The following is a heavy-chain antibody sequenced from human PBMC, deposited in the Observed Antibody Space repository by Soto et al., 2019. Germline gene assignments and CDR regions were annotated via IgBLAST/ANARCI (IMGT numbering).Heavy chain of an antibody. J-gene: IGHJ4*02. Sequence: SETLSFPCALSAYSISSGHDLVWIRQRPGQGLEWIGSIYHRGRTYYNPSLKSRVTISGDTSKNQFSLKLSSVTAADTAVYYCARERRYSSGLFDYWVQLTLVTV. V-gene: IGHV4-38-2*02. D-gene: IGHD6-19*01. CDR1: AYSISSGHD. CDR2: IYHRGRT. CDR3: ARERRYSSGLFDY.